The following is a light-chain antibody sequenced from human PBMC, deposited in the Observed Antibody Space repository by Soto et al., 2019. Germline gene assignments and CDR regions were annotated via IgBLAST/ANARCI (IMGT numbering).Light chain of an antibody. J-gene: IGKJ1*01. CDR2: GAS. V-gene: IGKV3-20*01. CDR3: QQYGSSPRT. Sequence: EVVLTQSPGTLSLSPGERATLSCRASQSVSSSYLAWYQQKRGQAPSLLMYGASRRDTGIPERVSGSGSGTDFTLTISRLEPEDFAVYYCQQYGSSPRTFGQGTKVDIK. CDR1: QSVSSSY.